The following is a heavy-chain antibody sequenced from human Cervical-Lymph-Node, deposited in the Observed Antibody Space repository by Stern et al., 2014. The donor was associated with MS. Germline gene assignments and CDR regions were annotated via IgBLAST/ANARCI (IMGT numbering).Heavy chain of an antibody. Sequence: QVHLVESGSEVKKPGSSVRVSCKASGGTFSSSGISWVRQAPGQGLEWMGRIIPILSITNYAQNFQGRVTITADKSTSTAYMELSSLRSEDTAVYYCATLGVTTGDFDPWGQGTLVTGSS. CDR1: GGTFSSSG. J-gene: IGHJ5*02. CDR2: IIPILSIT. D-gene: IGHD4-17*01. V-gene: IGHV1-69*09. CDR3: ATLGVTTGDFDP.